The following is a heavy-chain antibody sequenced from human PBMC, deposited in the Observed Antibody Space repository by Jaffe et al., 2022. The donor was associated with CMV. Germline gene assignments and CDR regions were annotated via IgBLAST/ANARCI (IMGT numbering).Heavy chain of an antibody. J-gene: IGHJ3*02. CDR1: GYTLTDNY. CDR3: ARVPTLRYCFDM. V-gene: IGHV1-2*02. D-gene: IGHD1-20*01. CDR2: INPSSGGT. Sequence: QVQLVQSGAEVKKPGASVKVSCKASGYTLTDNYMHWVRQAPGQGLEWMGWINPSSGGTNYAQKFQGRVTMTRDTSINTAYMELSRLRSDDTAVYFCARVPTLRYCFDMWGQGTMVTVSS.